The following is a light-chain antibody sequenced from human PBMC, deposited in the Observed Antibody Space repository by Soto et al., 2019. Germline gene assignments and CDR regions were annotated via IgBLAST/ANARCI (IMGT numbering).Light chain of an antibody. CDR3: QQYNNWPPQLT. CDR1: QSVSSN. Sequence: EIVMTQSPATLSVSPGERATLSCRARQSVSSNLAWYQQKPGQAPRLLIYGASTRATGIPARFSGSGSGTEFTLTISSLQSEDFAVYYCQQYNNWPPQLTFGGGTKVDIK. J-gene: IGKJ4*01. V-gene: IGKV3-15*01. CDR2: GAS.